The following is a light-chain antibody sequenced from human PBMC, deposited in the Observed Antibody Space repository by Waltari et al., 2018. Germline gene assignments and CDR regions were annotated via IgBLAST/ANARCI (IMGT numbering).Light chain of an antibody. V-gene: IGLV1-44*01. CDR3: AAWDDSLNGWV. CDR2: SNK. J-gene: IGLJ3*02. Sequence: QSVLTQPPSASGTPGQRVTISCSGSSSNIGSNTVNWYQQLPGTAPKLLLYSNKQRPSGVPDRFSGSKSGTSASLASSGLQSEDEADYYCAAWDDSLNGWVFGGGTKLTVL. CDR1: SSNIGSNT.